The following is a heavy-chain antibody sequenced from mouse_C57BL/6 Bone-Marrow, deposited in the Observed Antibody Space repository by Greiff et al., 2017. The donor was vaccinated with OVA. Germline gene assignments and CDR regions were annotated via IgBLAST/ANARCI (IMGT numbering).Heavy chain of an antibody. J-gene: IGHJ1*03. CDR1: GFNIKDDY. D-gene: IGHD1-1*01. V-gene: IGHV14-4*01. Sequence: SGAELVRPGASVKLSCTASGFNIKDDYMHWVKQRPEQGLEWIGWIDPENGDTEYASKFQGKATITADTSSNTAYLQLSSLTSEDTAVYYCTLYYYGSSYWYFDVWGTGTTVTVSS. CDR3: TLYYYGSSYWYFDV. CDR2: IDPENGDT.